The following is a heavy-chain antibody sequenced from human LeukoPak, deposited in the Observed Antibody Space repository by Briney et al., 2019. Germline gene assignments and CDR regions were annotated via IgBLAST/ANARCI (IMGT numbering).Heavy chain of an antibody. Sequence: GSLKLSCAASGFTFSDYYMSWIRQPPGKGLEWIEYIYYSGSTNYNPSLKSRVTISVDTSKNQFSLKLSSVTAADTAVYYCARSWVGATLDYWGQGTLVTVSS. CDR1: GFTFSDYY. CDR3: ARSWVGATLDY. CDR2: IYYSGST. V-gene: IGHV4-59*01. D-gene: IGHD1-26*01. J-gene: IGHJ4*02.